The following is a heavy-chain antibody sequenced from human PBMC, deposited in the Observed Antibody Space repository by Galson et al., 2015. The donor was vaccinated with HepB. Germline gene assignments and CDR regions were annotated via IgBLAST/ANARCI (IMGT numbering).Heavy chain of an antibody. CDR3: ARDRTHYYDTSGYSGAFEI. CDR1: GGSFNTYA. CDR2: IILTFDTP. Sequence: SVKVSCKASGGSFNTYAINWLRQAPGQGLEWMGGIILTFDTPIYAQRFQDRVTITADKSTSTAYMELSSLTSDDTALYYCARDRTHYYDTSGYSGAFEIWGQGTMVTVSS. V-gene: IGHV1-69*06. J-gene: IGHJ3*02. D-gene: IGHD3-22*01.